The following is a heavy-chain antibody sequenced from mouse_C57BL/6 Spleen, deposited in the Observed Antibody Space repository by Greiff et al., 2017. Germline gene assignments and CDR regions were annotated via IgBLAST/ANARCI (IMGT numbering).Heavy chain of an antibody. CDR1: GYTFTDYY. CDR3: ARTPFTTVVASGAMDY. Sequence: EVQLQQSGPELVKPGASVKISCKASGYTFTDYYMNWVKQSHGKSLEWIGDINPNNGGTSYNQKFKGKGTLTVDKSCSTAYMELRSLTSEDSAVYYWARTPFTTVVASGAMDYWGQGTSVTVSS. V-gene: IGHV1-26*01. CDR2: INPNNGGT. J-gene: IGHJ4*01. D-gene: IGHD1-1*01.